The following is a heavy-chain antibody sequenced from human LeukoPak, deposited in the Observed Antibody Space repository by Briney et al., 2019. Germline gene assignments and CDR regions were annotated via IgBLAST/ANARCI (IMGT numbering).Heavy chain of an antibody. CDR1: GYSISSGYY. J-gene: IGHJ5*02. CDR3: ARESSITMIVVVSNWFDP. V-gene: IGHV4-38-2*02. D-gene: IGHD3-22*01. Sequence: SETLSLTCTVSGYSISSGYYWGWIRPPPGKGLEWIGNIYHSGSTYYNPSVKSRVTISVDTSKNQFSLKLSSVTAADTAVYYCARESSITMIVVVSNWFDPWGQGTLVTVSS. CDR2: IYHSGST.